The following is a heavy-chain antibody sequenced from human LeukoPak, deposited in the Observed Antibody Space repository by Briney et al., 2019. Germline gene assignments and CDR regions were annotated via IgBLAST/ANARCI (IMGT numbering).Heavy chain of an antibody. CDR3: ATYYYYDSSQYYFDY. CDR1: GFTFSSLA. Sequence: GGSLRLSCAASGFTFSSLAMHWVRQAPGKGLEWVSSISTSSSYIYYADSVKGRFTISRDNAKNSLYLQMNSLRAEDTAVYYCATYYYYDSSQYYFDYWARGPWSPSPQ. V-gene: IGHV3-21*01. J-gene: IGHJ4*02. CDR2: ISTSSSYI. D-gene: IGHD3-22*01.